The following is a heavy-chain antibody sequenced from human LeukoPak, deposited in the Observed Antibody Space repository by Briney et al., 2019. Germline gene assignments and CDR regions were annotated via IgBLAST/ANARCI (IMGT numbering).Heavy chain of an antibody. V-gene: IGHV3-21*01. Sequence: PGGSLRLSCAASGFTFSSYSMNWVRQAPGKGLEWVSSISSSSSYIYYADSVKGRFTISRDNAKNSLHLQMNSLRAEDTAVYYCARTPSNGWYLDYWGQGTLVTVSS. CDR2: ISSSSSYI. CDR1: GFTFSSYS. D-gene: IGHD6-19*01. CDR3: ARTPSNGWYLDY. J-gene: IGHJ4*02.